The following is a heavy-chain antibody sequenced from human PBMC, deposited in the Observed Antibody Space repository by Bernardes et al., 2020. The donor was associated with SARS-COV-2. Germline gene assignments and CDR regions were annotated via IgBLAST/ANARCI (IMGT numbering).Heavy chain of an antibody. V-gene: IGHV3-11*05. Sequence: GGSLRLSCAASGFTFSDYYMSWIRQAPGKGLEWVSYISSSSSYTNYADSVKGRFTISRDNAKNSLYLQMNSLRAEDTAVYYCARDRPITMVRGVIVGGMDVWGQGTTVTVSS. J-gene: IGHJ6*02. CDR3: ARDRPITMVRGVIVGGMDV. CDR1: GFTFSDYY. CDR2: ISSSSSYT. D-gene: IGHD3-10*01.